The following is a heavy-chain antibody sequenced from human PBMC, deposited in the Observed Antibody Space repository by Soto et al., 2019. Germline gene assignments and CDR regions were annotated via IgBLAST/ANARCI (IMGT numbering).Heavy chain of an antibody. CDR1: GGSISSSNW. V-gene: IGHV4-4*02. Sequence: WETLSLTCAVSGGSISSSNWWSWVRRPPGKGLEWIGEIYHSGSTNYNPSFKSRVTISVDKSKNQFSLKLSSVTAPDTAVYYCARAGVVIVPAAPGGLFDPWGQGTPVTVSS. CDR3: ARAGVVIVPAAPGGLFDP. D-gene: IGHD2-2*01. CDR2: IYHSGST. J-gene: IGHJ5*02.